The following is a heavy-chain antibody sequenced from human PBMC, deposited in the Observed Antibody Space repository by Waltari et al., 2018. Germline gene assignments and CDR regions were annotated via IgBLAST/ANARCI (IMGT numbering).Heavy chain of an antibody. CDR3: AGDLGGRSRDGGDF. V-gene: IGHV3-74*03. CDR1: GFTFSSYY. D-gene: IGHD3-16*01. Sequence: EVQLVESGGGLVQPGGSLRLSCAASGFTFSSYYMHWVRHGPGKGLVWVSRSKSDGRTTTYADSVKGRFTISRDIAKNTLYLQMSSLRVEDTAVYYCAGDLGGRSRDGGDFWGQGTLVIVSS. CDR2: SKSDGRTT. J-gene: IGHJ4*02.